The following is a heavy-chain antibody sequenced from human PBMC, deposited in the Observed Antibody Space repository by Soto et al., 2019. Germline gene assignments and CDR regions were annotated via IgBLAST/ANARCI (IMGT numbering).Heavy chain of an antibody. CDR2: IRSKAYGGTT. Sequence: GSLRLSCTASGFTFGDYAMSLFRQAPGKGLEWGGVIRSKAYGGTTEYAASVKGRFTISRDDSKSTAYLQMNSLKPEDTAVYYCTRGTPGSQWLVLFDYWGQGTLVTVSS. CDR1: GFTFGDYA. J-gene: IGHJ4*02. D-gene: IGHD6-19*01. V-gene: IGHV3-49*03. CDR3: TRGTPGSQWLVLFDY.